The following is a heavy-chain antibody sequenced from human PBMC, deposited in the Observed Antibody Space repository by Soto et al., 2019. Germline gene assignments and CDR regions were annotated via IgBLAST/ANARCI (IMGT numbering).Heavy chain of an antibody. D-gene: IGHD6-19*01. CDR1: GYTFTSYA. CDR3: ARGGGSGLPFDY. CDR2: INAGNGNT. J-gene: IGHJ4*02. Sequence: QVQLVQSGAEEKKPGASVKVSCKASGYTFTSYAMHWVRQAPGQRLEWMGWINAGNGNTKYSQKFQGRVTITRDTSASTAYMELSSLRSEDTAVYYCARGGGSGLPFDYWGQGTLVTVSS. V-gene: IGHV1-3*05.